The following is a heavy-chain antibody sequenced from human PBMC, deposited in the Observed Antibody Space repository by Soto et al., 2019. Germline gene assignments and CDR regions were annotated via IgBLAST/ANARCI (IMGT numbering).Heavy chain of an antibody. CDR3: VRGYYETSAYYLFDY. D-gene: IGHD3-22*01. V-gene: IGHV3-23*01. Sequence: EVQLLESGGGLVQPGGSLRLSCAASGLTFSNYAMTWVRQAPGKGLEWIAAISTSGGSTYYVDSVKGRFTISRDNSKNTLFLQMNSLRAEDTAVYYCVRGYYETSAYYLFDYWGQGTLVTVSS. CDR2: ISTSGGST. CDR1: GLTFSNYA. J-gene: IGHJ4*02.